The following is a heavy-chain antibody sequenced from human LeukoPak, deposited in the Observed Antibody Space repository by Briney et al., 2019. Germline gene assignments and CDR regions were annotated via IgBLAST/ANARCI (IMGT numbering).Heavy chain of an antibody. D-gene: IGHD3-3*01. V-gene: IGHV3-23*01. CDR1: GFTFSSYA. Sequence: PGGSLRLSCAASGFTFSSYAMSWVRQAPGKGLEWVSAISGSGGSTYYADSVKGRFTISRDNSKNTLYLQMNSLRAEDTAVYYCAKLSDFWSGYEIDYWGQGTLATVSS. CDR2: ISGSGGST. CDR3: AKLSDFWSGYEIDY. J-gene: IGHJ4*02.